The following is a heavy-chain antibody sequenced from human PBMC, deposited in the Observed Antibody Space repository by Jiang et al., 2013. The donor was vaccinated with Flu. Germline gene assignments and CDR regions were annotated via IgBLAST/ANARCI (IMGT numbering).Heavy chain of an antibody. CDR3: AGFGMGSQNDFDH. CDR2: IYYTGSA. J-gene: IGHJ4*02. V-gene: IGHV4-31*02. Sequence: PGLVKPSETLSLTCSVSGGSISRGGHYWSWVRQRPGKGLEWIGNIYYTGSAYYNSSLKSRVAISVDTSKNQFSLKVASVTVADTAVYFCAGFGMGSQNDFDHWGQGTQVTVSS. D-gene: IGHD3-16*01. CDR1: GGSISRGGHY.